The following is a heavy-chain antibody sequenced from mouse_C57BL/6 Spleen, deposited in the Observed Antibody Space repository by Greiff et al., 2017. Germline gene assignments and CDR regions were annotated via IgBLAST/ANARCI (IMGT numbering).Heavy chain of an antibody. J-gene: IGHJ3*01. D-gene: IGHD2-4*01. CDR1: GYTFTDYY. V-gene: IGHV1-26*01. CDR2: INPNNGGT. CDR3: ARLHDYDVYLFAY. Sequence: EVQLQQSGPELVKPGASVKISCKASGYTFTDYYMNWVKQSHGKSLEWIGDINPNNGGTSYNQKFKGKATLTVDKSSSTAYMELRSLTSEDSAVYYCARLHDYDVYLFAYWGQGTLVTVSA.